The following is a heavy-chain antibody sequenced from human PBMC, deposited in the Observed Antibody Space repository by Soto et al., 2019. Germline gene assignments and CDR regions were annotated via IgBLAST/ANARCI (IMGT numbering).Heavy chain of an antibody. CDR2: IYPGDSDT. D-gene: IGHD1-26*01. J-gene: IGHJ6*02. CDR1: GYSFTSYW. CDR3: ARHGNGGKWDYNGMDV. Sequence: PGESLKISCKGFGYSFTSYWIGWVRRVPGKGLEWMGDIYPGDSDTRYSPSFQGQVTISVDKFISTAYLQWSSLKASDTAMYHCARHGNGGKWDYNGMDVWGQGTTVTVSS. V-gene: IGHV5-51*01.